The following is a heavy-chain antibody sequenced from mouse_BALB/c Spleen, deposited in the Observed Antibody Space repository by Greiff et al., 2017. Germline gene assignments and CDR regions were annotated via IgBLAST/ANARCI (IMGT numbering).Heavy chain of an antibody. CDR3: ARKGLTGDYFDY. CDR1: GYTFTDYY. J-gene: IGHJ2*01. V-gene: IGHV1-19*01. Sequence: VQLKESGPELVKPGASVKMSCKASGYTFTDYYMDWVKQSHGESFEWIGRVNPYNGGTSYNQKFKGKATLTVDKSSSTAYMELNSLTSEDSAVYYCARKGLTGDYFDYWGQGTTLTVSS. CDR2: VNPYNGGT. D-gene: IGHD4-1*01.